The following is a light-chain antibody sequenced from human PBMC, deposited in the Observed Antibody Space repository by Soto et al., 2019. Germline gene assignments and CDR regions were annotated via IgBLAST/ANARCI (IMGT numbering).Light chain of an antibody. V-gene: IGLV1-36*01. CDR2: YDD. J-gene: IGLJ1*01. CDR3: ATWDDSLNAYV. Sequence: QSVLTQPPSVSEAPRQRVTISWSGSSSNIGNNAVNWYQQLPGQAPKIVIYYDDLLTSGVSDRFSGSKSGISASLAISDLQSDDEADYYCATWDDSLNAYVFGPGTKVTVL. CDR1: SSNIGNNA.